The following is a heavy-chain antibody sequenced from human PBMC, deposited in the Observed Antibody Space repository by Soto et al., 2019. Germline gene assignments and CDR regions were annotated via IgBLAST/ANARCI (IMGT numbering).Heavy chain of an antibody. D-gene: IGHD2-2*02. V-gene: IGHV1-69*06. CDR2: IIPIFGTA. CDR3: AIAGVKEVPAAIRVYYYYYYGMDV. CDR1: GGTFSSSA. J-gene: IGHJ6*02. Sequence: SVKVSCTASGGTFSSSAISWVRQAPGQGLEWMGGIIPIFGTANYAQKFQGRVTITADKSTSTAYMELRSLSSEDTAVYYCAIAGVKEVPAAIRVYYYYYYGMDVWGQGTRVTVSS.